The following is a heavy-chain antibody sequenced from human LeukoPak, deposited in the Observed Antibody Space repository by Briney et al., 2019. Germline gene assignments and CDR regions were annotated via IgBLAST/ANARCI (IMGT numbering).Heavy chain of an antibody. V-gene: IGHV4-34*01. D-gene: IGHD3-10*01. J-gene: IGHJ4*02. Sequence: PSETLSLTCTVSGGSISSYYWSWIRQPPGKGLEWIGEINHSGSTNYNPSLKSRVTISVDTSKNQFSLKLSSVTAADTAVYYCARGLPRYGSGSYTREDWGQGTLVTVSS. CDR3: ARGLPRYGSGSYTRED. CDR2: INHSGST. CDR1: GGSISSYY.